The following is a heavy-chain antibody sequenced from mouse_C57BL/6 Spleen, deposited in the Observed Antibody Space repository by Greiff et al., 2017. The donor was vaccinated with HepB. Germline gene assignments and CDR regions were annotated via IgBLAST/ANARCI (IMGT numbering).Heavy chain of an antibody. Sequence: EVQVVESGGGLVQPGGSLSLSCAASGFTFTDYYMSWVRQPPGKALEWLGFIRNKANGYTTEYSASVKGRFTIARDNSQSNLYLQMNDLRDEDSATYYSARYGRTGTPWFAYWGQGTLVTVSA. J-gene: IGHJ3*01. V-gene: IGHV7-3*01. CDR3: ARYGRTGTPWFAY. CDR1: GFTFTDYY. D-gene: IGHD4-1*01. CDR2: IRNKANGYTT.